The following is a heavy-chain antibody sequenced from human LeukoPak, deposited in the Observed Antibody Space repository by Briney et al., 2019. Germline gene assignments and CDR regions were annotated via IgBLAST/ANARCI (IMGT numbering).Heavy chain of an antibody. CDR3: ARQRADDLCNNYYGMDV. J-gene: IGHJ6*02. Sequence: ASVKVSFKSSGYTFTSYDINWVRQPTGQGLEWVGWMNPNYGSTGYEQTFQGRVTMTRNTSISTAYMELSSLRSEDTAVYYCARQRADDLCNNYYGMDVWGQGTTVTVSS. CDR1: GYTFTSYD. D-gene: IGHD2/OR15-2a*01. CDR2: MNPNYGST. V-gene: IGHV1-8*02.